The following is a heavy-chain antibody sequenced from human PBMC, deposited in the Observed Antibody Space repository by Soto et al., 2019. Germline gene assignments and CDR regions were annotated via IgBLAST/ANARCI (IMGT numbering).Heavy chain of an antibody. CDR1: GGSISSGGYY. CDR3: ARDRLGGSYGNGY. Sequence: SETLSLTCTVSGGSISSGGYYWSWIRQHPGKGLEWIGYIYYSGSTYYNPSLKSRVTISVDTSKNQFSLKLSSVTAADTAVYYCARDRLGGSYGNGYWGQGTLVTVSS. D-gene: IGHD1-26*01. CDR2: IYYSGST. V-gene: IGHV4-31*03. J-gene: IGHJ4*02.